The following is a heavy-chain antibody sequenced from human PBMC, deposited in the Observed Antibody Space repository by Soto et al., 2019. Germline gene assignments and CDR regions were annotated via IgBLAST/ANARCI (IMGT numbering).Heavy chain of an antibody. D-gene: IGHD6-6*01. CDR3: ARASSGSSAADS. CDR1: GESISSGGYY. CDR2: IYDSESA. Sequence: QVQLQESGPGLVKASQTLSLICSVSGESISSGGYYWSWIRHHPGKGLEWIGYIYDSESAYCNPSLKSRVTISMDTSKNHFAMKLSSVTAADTAVYYCARASSGSSAADSWGQGTLITVSS. J-gene: IGHJ4*02. V-gene: IGHV4-31*03.